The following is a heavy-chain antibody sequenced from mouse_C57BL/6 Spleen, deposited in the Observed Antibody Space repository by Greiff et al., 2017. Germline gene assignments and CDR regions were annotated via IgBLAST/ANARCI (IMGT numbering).Heavy chain of an antibody. D-gene: IGHD2-10*01. CDR3: ASSYYRNYDAMDY. J-gene: IGHJ4*01. CDR1: GFSLTSYG. Sequence: VQLQQSGPGLVQPSQSLSITCTVSGFSLTSYGVHWVRQSPGKGLEWLGVIWSGGSTDYNAAFISRLSISKHNSKSQVFFNMNSLQADDTAIYYCASSYYRNYDAMDYWGQGTSVTVSS. CDR2: IWSGGST. V-gene: IGHV2-2*01.